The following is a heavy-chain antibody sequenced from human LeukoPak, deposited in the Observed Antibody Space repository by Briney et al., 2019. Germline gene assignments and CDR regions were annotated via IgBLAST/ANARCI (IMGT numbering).Heavy chain of an antibody. V-gene: IGHV4-30-2*01. Sequence: SETLSLTCTVADGSISSGGYYWSWIRQPPGKGLEWIGYIYHSGSTYYNPSLKSRVTISVDRSRNQFSLKLSSVTAADTAVYYCARVVRWLHQLDYWGQGTLVTVSS. CDR2: IYHSGST. CDR3: ARVVRWLHQLDY. J-gene: IGHJ4*02. D-gene: IGHD4-23*01. CDR1: DGSISSGGYY.